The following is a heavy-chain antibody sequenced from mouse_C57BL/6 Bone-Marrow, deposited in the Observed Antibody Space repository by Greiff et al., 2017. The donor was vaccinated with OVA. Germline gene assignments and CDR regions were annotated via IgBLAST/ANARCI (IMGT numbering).Heavy chain of an antibody. Sequence: EVQLQQSGPVLVKPGASVKMSCKASGYTFTDYYMNWVKQSHGKSLEWIGVINPYNGGTSYNQKFKGKATLTVDKSSSTAYMELNSLTSEDSAVYYCARDGDWDYFDYWGQGTTLTVSS. J-gene: IGHJ2*01. CDR1: GYTFTDYY. V-gene: IGHV1-19*01. CDR2: INPYNGGT. D-gene: IGHD4-1*01. CDR3: ARDGDWDYFDY.